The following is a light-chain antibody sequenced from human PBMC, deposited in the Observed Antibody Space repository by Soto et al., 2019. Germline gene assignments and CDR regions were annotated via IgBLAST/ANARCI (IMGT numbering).Light chain of an antibody. CDR2: GNN. Sequence: QSVLTQPPSVSGAPGQRVTISCTGSSSDIGAGHDVHWYQHLPGTAPKLLIYGNNNRPSGVPDRFSGSKSGTSASLAITGLQAEDEADYYCQSYDSSLSGVIFGGGTKVTVL. V-gene: IGLV1-40*01. J-gene: IGLJ2*01. CDR3: QSYDSSLSGVI. CDR1: SSDIGAGHD.